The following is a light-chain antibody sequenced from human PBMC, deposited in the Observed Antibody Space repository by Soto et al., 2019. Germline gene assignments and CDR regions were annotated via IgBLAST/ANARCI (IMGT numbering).Light chain of an antibody. V-gene: IGLV2-14*01. CDR3: SSYTSSDTEV. CDR2: DVS. CDR1: SSDVGGYNY. J-gene: IGLJ1*01. Sequence: QSALTQPASVSGSTGQSITISCTGTSSDVGGYNYVSWYQQHPGKAPKLLIFDVSDRPSGVSSRFSGSKSGNTASLTVSGLQAEDEADYYCSSYTSSDTEVFGTGTKLTVL.